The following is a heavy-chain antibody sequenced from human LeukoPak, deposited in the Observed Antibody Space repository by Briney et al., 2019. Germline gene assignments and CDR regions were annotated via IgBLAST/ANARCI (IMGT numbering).Heavy chain of an antibody. CDR3: AKRTTVTYTFDY. V-gene: IGHV3-23*01. J-gene: IGHJ4*02. D-gene: IGHD4-17*01. CDR1: GFTFSDYY. Sequence: PGGSLRLSCAASGFTFSDYYMSWIRQAPGKGLEWVSAISGSGGSTYYADSVKGRFTISRDNSKNTLYLQMNSLRAEDTAVYYCAKRTTVTYTFDYWGQGTLVTVSS. CDR2: ISGSGGST.